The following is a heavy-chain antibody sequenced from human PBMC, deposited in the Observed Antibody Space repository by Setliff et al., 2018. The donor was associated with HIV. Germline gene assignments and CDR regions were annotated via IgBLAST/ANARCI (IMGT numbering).Heavy chain of an antibody. Sequence: SQTLSLTCAISGDSVSNNNAAWNWIRQSPSRGLEWLGRTHYRSKWYHDYAVSVKSRITINPDTSKNQFSLQLNSVTPEDTAVYYCASSRRLRSSVYYFDYWGQGTLVTVSS. CDR2: THYRSKWYH. J-gene: IGHJ4*02. CDR1: GDSVSNNNAA. CDR3: ASSRRLRSSVYYFDY. V-gene: IGHV6-1*01. D-gene: IGHD5-12*01.